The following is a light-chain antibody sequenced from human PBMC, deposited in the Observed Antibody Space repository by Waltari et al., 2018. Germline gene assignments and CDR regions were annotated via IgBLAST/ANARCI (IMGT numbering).Light chain of an antibody. CDR2: GVS. J-gene: IGKJ1*01. CDR3: QQYNDWPPWT. V-gene: IGKV3-15*01. CDR1: QSVASN. Sequence: EIVMTQSPASLSLSPGERATLSCRASQSVASNLAWYQQKPGQAPRLLIYGVSTRAAGIPVRFSGSGSGTEFTLTVSGLQSEDFAIYYCQQYNDWPPWTFGQGTKVEIK.